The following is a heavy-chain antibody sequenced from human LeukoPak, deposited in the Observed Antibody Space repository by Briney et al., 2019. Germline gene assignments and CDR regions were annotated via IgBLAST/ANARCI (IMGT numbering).Heavy chain of an antibody. CDR1: GYTFTSYD. V-gene: IGHV1-8*01. CDR2: MNPNSGNT. D-gene: IGHD6-19*01. Sequence: PWALVKVSCKASGYTFTSYDINWVRQATGQGLEWMGWMNPNSGNTGYAQKFQGRVTMTRNTSISTAYMELSSLRSEDTAVYYCARVTYSSIRRVNWFDPWGQGTLVTVSS. CDR3: ARVTYSSIRRVNWFDP. J-gene: IGHJ5*02.